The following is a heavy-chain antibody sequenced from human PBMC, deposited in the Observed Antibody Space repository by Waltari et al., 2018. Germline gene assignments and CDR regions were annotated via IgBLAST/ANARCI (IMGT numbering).Heavy chain of an antibody. CDR3: ARGGLYGQQLLESAFEI. Sequence: QVQLVQYGAELKKPGSSVKVSCKVSGGSFSPHAITWVRQAPGQGLEWMGGIIPMFGTANYAQKIQDRVTINTDESMTTAYMHLSSLTSDDTAVYYCARGGLYGQQLLESAFEIWGQGTKVTVSS. J-gene: IGHJ3*02. CDR2: IIPMFGTA. D-gene: IGHD6-13*01. CDR1: GGSFSPHA. V-gene: IGHV1-69*05.